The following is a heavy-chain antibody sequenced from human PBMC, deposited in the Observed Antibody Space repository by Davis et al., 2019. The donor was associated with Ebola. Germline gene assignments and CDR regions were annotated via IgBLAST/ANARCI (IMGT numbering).Heavy chain of an antibody. CDR1: GYTFTSYY. CDR2: INPSGGST. D-gene: IGHD2-2*01. CDR3: ARVEYCSSTSCCLYYYYGMDV. Sequence: AASVKVSCKASGYTFTSYYMHWVRQAPGQGLEWMGIINPSGGSTSYAQQLQGRVTMTRDTSTSTAYMELRSLRPDDTAVYYCARVEYCSSTSCCLYYYYGMDVWGQGTTVTVSS. J-gene: IGHJ6*02. V-gene: IGHV1-46*01.